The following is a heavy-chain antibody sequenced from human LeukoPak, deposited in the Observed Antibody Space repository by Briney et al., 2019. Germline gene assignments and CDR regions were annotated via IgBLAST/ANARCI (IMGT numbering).Heavy chain of an antibody. J-gene: IGHJ4*02. CDR3: AMDIVVVPAASESGDY. CDR1: GYTFTSYY. D-gene: IGHD2-2*03. CDR2: INASGGST. Sequence: ASVKVSCTASGYTFTSYYMHWVRQAPGQGLEWMGIINASGGSTSYAQKFQGRVTMTRDMSTSTVDMELSSLRSEDTAVYYCAMDIVVVPAASESGDYWGQGTLVTVSS. V-gene: IGHV1-46*01.